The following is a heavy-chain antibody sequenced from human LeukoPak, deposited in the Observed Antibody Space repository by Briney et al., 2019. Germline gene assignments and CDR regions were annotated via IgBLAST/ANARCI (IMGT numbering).Heavy chain of an antibody. CDR1: GDSDSSNSAA. Sequence: SQTLSLTCAISGDSDSSNSAAWNWIRQSPSRGLEWLGRTYYRSKWYNDYAVSVKSRITINPDTSENQFSLQLNSVTPEDTAVYYCARVWLALYYYGMDVWGQGTTVTVSS. D-gene: IGHD6-19*01. CDR2: TYYRSKWYN. J-gene: IGHJ6*02. V-gene: IGHV6-1*01. CDR3: ARVWLALYYYGMDV.